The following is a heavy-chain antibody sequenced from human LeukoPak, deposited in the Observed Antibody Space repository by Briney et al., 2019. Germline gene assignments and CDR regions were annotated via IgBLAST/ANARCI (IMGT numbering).Heavy chain of an antibody. CDR3: ARDLEYSSSSPSYMDV. Sequence: EASVKVSCKASGGTFSSYAISWVRQAPGQGLEWMGGIIPIFGTANYAQKFQGRVTITADESTSTAYMELSSLRSDDTAVYYCARDLEYSSSSPSYMDVWGKGTTVTVSS. CDR2: IIPIFGTA. D-gene: IGHD6-6*01. J-gene: IGHJ6*03. V-gene: IGHV1-69*13. CDR1: GGTFSSYA.